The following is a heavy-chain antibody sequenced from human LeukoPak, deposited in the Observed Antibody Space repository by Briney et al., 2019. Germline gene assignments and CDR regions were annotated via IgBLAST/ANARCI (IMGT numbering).Heavy chain of an antibody. V-gene: IGHV1-8*01. CDR3: AIRAAVCSGGSCYPTSFDY. J-gene: IGHJ4*02. CDR2: MNPNSGNT. CDR1: GYTFTSYD. D-gene: IGHD2-15*01. Sequence: ASVKVSCKASGYTFTSYDINWVRQATGQGLEWMGWMNPNSGNTGYAQKFQGRVTMTRNTSISTAYMELSRLRSEDTAVYYCAIRAAVCSGGSCYPTSFDYWGQGTLVTVSS.